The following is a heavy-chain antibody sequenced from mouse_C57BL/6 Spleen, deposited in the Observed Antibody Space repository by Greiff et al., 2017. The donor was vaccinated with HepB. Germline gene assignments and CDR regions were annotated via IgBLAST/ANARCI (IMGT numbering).Heavy chain of an antibody. V-gene: IGHV1-82*01. CDR3: ATITTVVPYYYAMDY. CDR1: GYAFSSSW. J-gene: IGHJ4*01. Sequence: VQLQQSGPELVKPGASVKISCKASGYAFSSSWMNWVKQRPGKGLEWIGRIYPGDGDTNYNGKFKGKATLTADKSSSTAYMQLSSLTSEDSAVYFCATITTVVPYYYAMDYWGQGTSVTVSS. CDR2: IYPGDGDT. D-gene: IGHD1-1*01.